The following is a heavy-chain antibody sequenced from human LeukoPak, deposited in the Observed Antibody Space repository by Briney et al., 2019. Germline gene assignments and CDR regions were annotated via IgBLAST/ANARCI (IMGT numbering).Heavy chain of an antibody. J-gene: IGHJ4*02. CDR1: GFPFSSYA. V-gene: IGHV3-23*01. Sequence: GGSLRLSCVVSGFPFSSYAMSWVRQAPGKGLEWVSGISGSGDDTYYAASVKGRLIVSRDTSKNTLFLQMNSLRAEDTAVYYCAKDPLNTLMVSPTFDYWGQGTLVTVSS. D-gene: IGHD5-18*01. CDR2: ISGSGDDT. CDR3: AKDPLNTLMVSPTFDY.